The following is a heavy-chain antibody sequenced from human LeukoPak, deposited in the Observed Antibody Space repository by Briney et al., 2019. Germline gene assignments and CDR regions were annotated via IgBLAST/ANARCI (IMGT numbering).Heavy chain of an antibody. V-gene: IGHV4-39*01. D-gene: IGHD2-21*01. Sequence: SETLSLTCTVSGGSISSSSYYWGWIRQPPGKGLEWVGSFSYSGSTYYNPSLKSRVTISVDTSKNQFSLKLSSVTAADTAVYYCASFLWVISFDYWGQGTLVTVSS. J-gene: IGHJ4*02. CDR1: GGSISSSSYY. CDR3: ASFLWVISFDY. CDR2: FSYSGST.